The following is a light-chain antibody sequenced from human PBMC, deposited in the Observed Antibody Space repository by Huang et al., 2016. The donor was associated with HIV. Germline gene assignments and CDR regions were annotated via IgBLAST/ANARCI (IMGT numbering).Light chain of an antibody. J-gene: IGKJ4*01. V-gene: IGKV3D-15*01. CDR2: GAS. Sequence: EIVMTQSPASLSASLGERVTLSCRASQGVRTNLAWYQQKPGQAPTLLIFGASTRATGTPPRFSGSGSGTEFTLTITSLQSADSAVYYCQQYNDWPPLTFGGGTKVEI. CDR1: QGVRTN. CDR3: QQYNDWPPLT.